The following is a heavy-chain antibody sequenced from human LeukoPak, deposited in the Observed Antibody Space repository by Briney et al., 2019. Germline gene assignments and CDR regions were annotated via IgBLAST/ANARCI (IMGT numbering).Heavy chain of an antibody. CDR2: IYYRGST. V-gene: IGHV4-59*01. CDR1: GGSMNHYY. CDR3: AREANSGWFDP. Sequence: SETLSLTCTVSGGSMNHYYWSWIRQPPGKGLEWVGYIYYRGSTSYNPSLKGRVTISLDMSKNQFSLKLTSVTPADTAIYYCAREANSGWFDPWGQGTLVIVSS. D-gene: IGHD3-10*01. J-gene: IGHJ5*02.